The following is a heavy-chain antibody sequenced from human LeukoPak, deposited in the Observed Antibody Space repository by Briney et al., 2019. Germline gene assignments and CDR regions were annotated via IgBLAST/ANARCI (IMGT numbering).Heavy chain of an antibody. J-gene: IGHJ4*02. D-gene: IGHD3-10*01. CDR3: TTERPLVVRGESY. CDR2: VKSKTDGGTT. V-gene: IGHV3-15*01. CDR1: GFTFSNAW. Sequence: GGFLRFSCAASGFTFSNAWMSWLRQAPGEGLELVGRVKSKTDGGTTDYAAPVKGRFTISRVDSKNTLYLQMNSLKSEDTAVYYCTTERPLVVRGESYWGQGTLVTVSS.